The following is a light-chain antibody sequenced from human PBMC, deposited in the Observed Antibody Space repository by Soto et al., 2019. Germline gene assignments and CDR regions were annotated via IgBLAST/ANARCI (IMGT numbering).Light chain of an antibody. CDR3: SSYTTSNTRQIV. CDR2: DVS. CDR1: SSDVGGYNY. J-gene: IGLJ1*01. Sequence: QSVLTQPASGSGSPRQSITISCTGTSSDVGGYNYVSWYQHHPGKAPKLMIYDVSNRPSGVSNRFSGSKSGNTASLTISGLQPEDEADYYCSSYTTSNTRQIVFGTGTKVTVL. V-gene: IGLV2-14*03.